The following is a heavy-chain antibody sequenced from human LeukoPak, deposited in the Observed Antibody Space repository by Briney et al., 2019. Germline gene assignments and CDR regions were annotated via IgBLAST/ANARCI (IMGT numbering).Heavy chain of an antibody. D-gene: IGHD2-2*01. CDR3: ARQVVPAAISSLSWFDP. V-gene: IGHV5-51*01. Sequence: GESLKISCKGSGYSFTSYWIGWVRQMPGKGLEWMGIIYPGDSDTRYSPSFQGQVAISADKSISTAYLQWSSLKASDTAMYYCARQVVPAAISSLSWFDPWGQGTLVTVSS. CDR1: GYSFTSYW. CDR2: IYPGDSDT. J-gene: IGHJ5*02.